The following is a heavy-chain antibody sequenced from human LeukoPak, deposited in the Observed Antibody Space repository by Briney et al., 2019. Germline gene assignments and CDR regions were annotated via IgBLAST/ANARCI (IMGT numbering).Heavy chain of an antibody. CDR2: IYYSGST. CDR1: GGSISSYY. CDR3: ASNQYYDIYATPLNPSDDAFDI. Sequence: SETLSLTCTVSGGSISSYYWSWIRQPPGKGLEWIGYIYYSGSTNYNPSLKSRVTISVDTSKNQFSLKLSSVTAADTAVYYCASNQYYDIYATPLNPSDDAFDIWGQGTMVTVSS. V-gene: IGHV4-59*01. D-gene: IGHD3-9*01. J-gene: IGHJ3*02.